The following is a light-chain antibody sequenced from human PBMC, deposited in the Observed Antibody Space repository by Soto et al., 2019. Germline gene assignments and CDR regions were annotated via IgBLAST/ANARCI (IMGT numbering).Light chain of an antibody. CDR3: QQYSSSPRT. CDR1: QSVSSNY. CDR2: GAS. V-gene: IGKV3-20*01. J-gene: IGKJ2*01. Sequence: EIVLTQSPGTLSLSPGERATLSCRASQSVSSNYLAWYQHKPGQAPRLLIYGASSRATGIPDRFSGSGSGTDFPLTISRLEPEDFAVYYCQQYSSSPRTFGQGTKLEIK.